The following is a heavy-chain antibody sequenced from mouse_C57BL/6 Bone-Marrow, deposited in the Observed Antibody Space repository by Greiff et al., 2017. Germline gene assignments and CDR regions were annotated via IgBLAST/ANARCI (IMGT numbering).Heavy chain of an antibody. CDR1: GYTFTSYW. CDR2: IDPKSGGT. CDR3: ARGYYDYGGTYAMGY. J-gene: IGHJ4*01. Sequence: QVQLQQPGAELVKPGASVKLSCKASGYTFTSYWMHWVKQRPGRGLEWIGRIDPKSGGTKYNEKFKSKATLTVDKPSSTAYMQLSSLTSEDSAVYYCARGYYDYGGTYAMGYWGQGTSVTVSS. D-gene: IGHD2-4*01. V-gene: IGHV1-72*01.